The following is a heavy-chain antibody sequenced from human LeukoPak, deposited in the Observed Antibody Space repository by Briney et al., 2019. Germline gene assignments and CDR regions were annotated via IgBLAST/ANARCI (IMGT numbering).Heavy chain of an antibody. J-gene: IGHJ5*02. D-gene: IGHD2-2*01. CDR1: GFTFSSYA. V-gene: IGHV3-23*01. CDR3: TKEGVVAPAPTRKNWFDP. Sequence: GGSLRLSCAASGFTFSSYAMSWVRQAPGKGLEWVSAISGSGGSTYYADSVKGRFTISRDNSKNTLYLQMNSLRAEDTGVYYCTKEGVVAPAPTRKNWFDPWGQGALVTVSS. CDR2: ISGSGGST.